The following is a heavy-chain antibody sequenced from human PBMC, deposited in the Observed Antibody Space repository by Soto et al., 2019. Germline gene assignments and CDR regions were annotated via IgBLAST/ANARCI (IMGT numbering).Heavy chain of an antibody. CDR1: EFNFSNHA. D-gene: IGHD6-19*01. V-gene: IGHV3-23*01. CDR2: ITGSGDST. J-gene: IGHJ4*02. Sequence: GGSQRLSWTVSEFNFSNHAMSSVRKAPGKWVECVSSITGSGDSTYYADSVKGRFTISRDKSKSTLYLQMNSLRAEDTAVYYCAKDLQFSGWLSAQTFDYWGQGTQVTVSS. CDR3: AKDLQFSGWLSAQTFDY.